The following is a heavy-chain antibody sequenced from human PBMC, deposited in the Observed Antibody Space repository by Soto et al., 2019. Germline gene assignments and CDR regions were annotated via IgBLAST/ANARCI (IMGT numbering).Heavy chain of an antibody. Sequence: QITLKESGPTLVKPTQTLTLTCTISGFSLTSSEVSVGWIRQPPGKALEWLALIYWNDDTRYSPSPKSRLTITQDTSKNRVVLTMTNLDPVDTPTYYGAHSQPKNWAFFHYWGQGIVVAVSS. CDR1: GFSLTSSEVS. J-gene: IGHJ4*02. D-gene: IGHD3-16*01. CDR3: AHSQPKNWAFFHY. CDR2: IYWNDDT. V-gene: IGHV2-5*01.